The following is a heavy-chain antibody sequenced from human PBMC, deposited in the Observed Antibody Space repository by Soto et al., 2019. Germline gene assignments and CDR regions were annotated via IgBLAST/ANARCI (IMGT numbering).Heavy chain of an antibody. Sequence: ASVKVSCKVSGYTLTELSMHWVRQAPGKGLEWMGGFDPEDGETIYAQKFQGRVTMTEDISTDTAYMELSSLRSEDTAVYYCATDRWLTYYFDYWGQGTLVTVSS. J-gene: IGHJ4*02. CDR1: GYTLTELS. D-gene: IGHD3-16*01. V-gene: IGHV1-24*01. CDR3: ATDRWLTYYFDY. CDR2: FDPEDGET.